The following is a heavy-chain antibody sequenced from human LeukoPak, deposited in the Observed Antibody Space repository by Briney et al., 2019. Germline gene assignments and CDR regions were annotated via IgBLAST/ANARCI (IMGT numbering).Heavy chain of an antibody. J-gene: IGHJ6*03. D-gene: IGHD3-10*01. V-gene: IGHV1-2*02. CDR1: GYIFTDYY. CDR3: ARVKDRISMVRGVLSPQNYYYYYMDV. CDR2: INSNSGGT. Sequence: GASVKVSCKASGYIFTDYYIHWVRQAPGQGLEWMGWINSNSGGTKYAQKFQGRVTMTRDTSISTAYMELSRLRSDDTAVYYCARVKDRISMVRGVLSPQNYYYYYMDVWGKGTTVTVSS.